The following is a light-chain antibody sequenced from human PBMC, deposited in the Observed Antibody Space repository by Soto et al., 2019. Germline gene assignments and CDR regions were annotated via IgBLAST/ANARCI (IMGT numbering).Light chain of an antibody. CDR1: QSITNR. CDR2: DAS. V-gene: IGKV1-5*01. J-gene: IGKJ3*01. CDR3: QQLQRTPFT. Sequence: DIEMTQSPSTLSASAGDRVLITCRASQSITNRLAWYQQKPGRAPKLLIHDASSLESGVPSRFSGFGSGTEFTLTISSLQPEDFATYHCQQLQRTPFTFGPGTTVDV.